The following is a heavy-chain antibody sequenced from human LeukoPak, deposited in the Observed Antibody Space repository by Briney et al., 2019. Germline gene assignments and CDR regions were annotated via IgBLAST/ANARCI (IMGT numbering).Heavy chain of an antibody. D-gene: IGHD2-2*01. CDR2: ISGSGGST. Sequence: GGSLRLSCAASGFTFSSYAMSWVRQAPGKGLEWVSAISGSGGSTYYADSVKGRFTISRDNSKNTLYLQMNSLRAEDTAVYYCAKARGYCSSTSCYSVYWGRGTLVTVSS. J-gene: IGHJ4*02. CDR3: AKARGYCSSTSCYSVY. CDR1: GFTFSSYA. V-gene: IGHV3-23*01.